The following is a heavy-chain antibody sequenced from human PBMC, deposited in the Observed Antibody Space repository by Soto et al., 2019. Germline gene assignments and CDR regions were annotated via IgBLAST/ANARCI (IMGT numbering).Heavy chain of an antibody. CDR3: SKDISSGWPVYYYYYGMDV. Sequence: GGSLRLSCAASGFTFDDYAMHWVRQAPGKGLEWVSGSSWNSGSIGYADSVKGRFTITRDNAKNSLYLQMNSLRAEDTALYYCSKDISSGWPVYYYYYGMDVWGQGTTVTVSS. CDR2: SSWNSGSI. D-gene: IGHD6-19*01. V-gene: IGHV3-9*01. J-gene: IGHJ6*02. CDR1: GFTFDDYA.